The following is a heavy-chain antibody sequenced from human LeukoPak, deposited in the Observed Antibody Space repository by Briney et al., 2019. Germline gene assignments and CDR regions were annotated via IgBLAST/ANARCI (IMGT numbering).Heavy chain of an antibody. J-gene: IGHJ6*03. D-gene: IGHD3-16*01. CDR3: ARDLTSAYWTPGGYYYYMDV. V-gene: IGHV3-48*01. Sequence: GSLRLSCAASGFTFNTYSMNWVRQAPGKGLEWISYITSDSSFMYYADSVKGRFTIYRDNAKNSVYLQMNSLRVEDTAVYYCARDLTSAYWTPGGYYYYMDVWGTGTTVTVSS. CDR1: GFTFNTYS. CDR2: ITSDSSFM.